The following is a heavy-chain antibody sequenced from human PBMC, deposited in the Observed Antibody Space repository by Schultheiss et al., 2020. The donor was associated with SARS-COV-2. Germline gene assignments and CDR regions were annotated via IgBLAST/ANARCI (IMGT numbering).Heavy chain of an antibody. Sequence: GGSLRLSCAASGFTFSSYSMNWVRQAPGKGLEWVSSISSSSSYIYYADSVKGRFTISRDNAKNSLYLQMNSLRAEDTAVYYCAKAMTTVTPAGMDVWGQGTTVTVSS. CDR1: GFTFSSYS. J-gene: IGHJ6*02. CDR3: AKAMTTVTPAGMDV. D-gene: IGHD4-17*01. V-gene: IGHV3-21*04. CDR2: ISSSSSYI.